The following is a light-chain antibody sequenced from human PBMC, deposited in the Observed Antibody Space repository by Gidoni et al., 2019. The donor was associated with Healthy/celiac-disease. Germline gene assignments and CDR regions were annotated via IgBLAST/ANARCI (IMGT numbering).Light chain of an antibody. CDR2: GAS. V-gene: IGKV3-20*01. J-gene: IGKJ1*01. Sequence: EIVLTQSPGTLSLSPGDRATRSCRASPSVSSSYLAWYKQKPGQAPRLLIYGASSRATGIPDRCSGSGAGTDFTLTISRLEPEEFAVYYCQQYGSAPSTFGQGTKVEIK. CDR3: QQYGSAPST. CDR1: PSVSSSY.